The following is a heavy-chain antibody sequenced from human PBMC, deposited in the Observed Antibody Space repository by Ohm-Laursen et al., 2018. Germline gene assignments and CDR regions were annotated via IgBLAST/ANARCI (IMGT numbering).Heavy chain of an antibody. CDR1: GGSISSYY. CDR2: IDYSGNT. CDR3: ARSGSSGWYAN. V-gene: IGHV4-59*07. Sequence: SDTLSLTCIVSGGSISSYYWHWIRQPPGKGLEWIGYIDYSGNTNYNPSLKSRLTISVDTSKNQFSLKLSSVTAADTAVYYCARSGSSGWYANWGQGTLVTVSS. D-gene: IGHD6-19*01. J-gene: IGHJ4*02.